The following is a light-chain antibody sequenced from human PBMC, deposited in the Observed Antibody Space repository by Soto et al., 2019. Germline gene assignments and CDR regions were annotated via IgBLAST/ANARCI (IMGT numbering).Light chain of an antibody. CDR1: SSDVGTYNF. CDR3: ISYTITTALV. J-gene: IGLJ1*01. CDR2: EVS. V-gene: IGLV2-14*01. Sequence: VLTQPASVSGSPGQSITISCTGTSSDVGTYNFVSWYQQHPGKAPNLIIYEVSDRPSGISNRFSGSKSGNTASLTISGLQAEDEATYYCISYTITTALVFGTGTKVTV.